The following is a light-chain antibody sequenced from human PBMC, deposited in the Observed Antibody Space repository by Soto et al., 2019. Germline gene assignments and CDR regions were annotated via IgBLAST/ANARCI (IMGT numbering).Light chain of an antibody. J-gene: IGLJ2*01. CDR1: SSDVGGYNH. CDR3: CSFAGSYITRV. Sequence: SVLTQPRPMSGSPGQSVTISCTGTSSDVGGYNHVSWYQQHPGKSPKVLIYDVSKRPSGVPDRFSGSKSGNTAFLTISGLQAEDEADYYCCSFAGSYITRVFGGGTKVTVL. V-gene: IGLV2-11*01. CDR2: DVS.